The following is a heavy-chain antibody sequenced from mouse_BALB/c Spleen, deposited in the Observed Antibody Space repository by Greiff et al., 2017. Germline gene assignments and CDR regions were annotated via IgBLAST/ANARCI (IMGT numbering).Heavy chain of an antibody. CDR3: ARHKYGNYGAMDY. V-gene: IGHV5-6-2*01. CDR2: INSNGGST. D-gene: IGHD2-10*02. CDR1: GFTFSSYY. J-gene: IGHJ4*01. Sequence: EVQVVESGGGLVKLGGSLKLSCAASGFTFSSYYMSWVRQTPEKRLELVAAINSNGGSTYYPDTVKGRFTISRDNAKNTLYLQMSSLKSEDTALYYCARHKYGNYGAMDYWGQGTSVTVSS.